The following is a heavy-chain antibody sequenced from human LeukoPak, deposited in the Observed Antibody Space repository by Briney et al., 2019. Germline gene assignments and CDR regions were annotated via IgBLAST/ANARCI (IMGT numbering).Heavy chain of an antibody. J-gene: IGHJ4*02. D-gene: IGHD3-10*01. Sequence: SVKLSCKASGYTFTSYGIRWVRQAPGQGLEWMGWIRDYNGNTNYAEKLQGRFTMTTDTSTSTLYMELRSLRSDDTAVYYCARVTRWFGELVDYWGQGTLVTVSS. CDR3: ARVTRWFGELVDY. CDR1: GYTFTSYG. CDR2: IRDYNGNT. V-gene: IGHV1-18*01.